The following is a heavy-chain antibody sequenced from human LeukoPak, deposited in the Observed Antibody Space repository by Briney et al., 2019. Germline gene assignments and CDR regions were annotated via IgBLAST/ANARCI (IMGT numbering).Heavy chain of an antibody. Sequence: GGSLRLSCAASGFTFSSYGMHWVRQAPGKGLEWVAFIRYDGSNKYYADSVKGRFTISRDNSKNTLYLQMNRRRAEDTAVYYCAKDRCSSTSCHFDYWGQGTLVTVSS. V-gene: IGHV3-30*02. J-gene: IGHJ4*02. CDR2: IRYDGSNK. CDR1: GFTFSSYG. D-gene: IGHD2-2*01. CDR3: AKDRCSSTSCHFDY.